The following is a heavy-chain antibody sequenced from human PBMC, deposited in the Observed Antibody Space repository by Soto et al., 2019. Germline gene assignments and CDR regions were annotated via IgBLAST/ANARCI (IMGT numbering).Heavy chain of an antibody. D-gene: IGHD3-3*02. CDR1: GGSIGSFY. V-gene: IGHV4-59*01. CDR3: ERSNSFDGSIYHYPFDV. Sequence: SETLSLTCTVSGGSIGSFYWSWIRQPPGGTLEWIGYIYASGTTTYNPSLESRVTMSVEMPNNEFSLDLNSVTAEDTEVYYCERSNSFDGSIYHYPFDVRGQGTPVSVSP. J-gene: IGHJ4*02. CDR2: IYASGTT.